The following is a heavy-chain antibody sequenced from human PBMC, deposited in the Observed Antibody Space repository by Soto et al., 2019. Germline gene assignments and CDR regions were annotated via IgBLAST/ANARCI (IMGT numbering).Heavy chain of an antibody. CDR3: AKDKTTVTTYDAFDI. V-gene: IGHV3-9*01. Sequence: EVQLVESGGGLVQPGRSLRLSCAASGFTFDDYAMHWVRQAPGKGLEWASGISWNSGSIGYADSVKGRFTISRDNAKNSLYLQMNSLRAEDTALYYCAKDKTTVTTYDAFDIWGQGTMVTVSS. CDR1: GFTFDDYA. J-gene: IGHJ3*02. D-gene: IGHD4-17*01. CDR2: ISWNSGSI.